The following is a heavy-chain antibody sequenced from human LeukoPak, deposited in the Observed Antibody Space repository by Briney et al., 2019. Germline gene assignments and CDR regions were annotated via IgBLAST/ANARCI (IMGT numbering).Heavy chain of an antibody. V-gene: IGHV4-61*01. CDR1: GVSINTCCYY. CDR2: KYYSGST. CDR3: ARGRSYGFDFDS. D-gene: IGHD5-18*01. Sequence: SETLSLTCAVSGVSINTCCYYWTWIRQPPGKGLEWIGYKYYSGSTRYNSSLRSRLTISLDSSKNQFSLRLTSVTAADTAVYYCARGRSYGFDFDSWGPGTLVIVSS. J-gene: IGHJ4*02.